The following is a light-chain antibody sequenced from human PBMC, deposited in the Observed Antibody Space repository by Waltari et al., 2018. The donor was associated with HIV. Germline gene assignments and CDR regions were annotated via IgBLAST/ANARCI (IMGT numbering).Light chain of an antibody. CDR3: MQAVEKWT. CDR1: QSLLHSNGYTY. J-gene: IGKJ1*01. V-gene: IGKV2-28*01. CDR2: VAS. Sequence: DIVMTQSPLSLSVNPGEPASIYCRSNQSLLHSNGYTYLDWYVKKPGQSPQLLIFVASRRASGVPDRFSGSASGTDFTLKISRVEAEDVGVYYCMQAVEKWTFGPGTKVEI.